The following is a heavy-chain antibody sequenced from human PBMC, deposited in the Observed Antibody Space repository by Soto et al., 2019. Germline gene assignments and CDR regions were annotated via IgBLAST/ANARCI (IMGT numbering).Heavy chain of an antibody. CDR2: IKQDGSEI. J-gene: IGHJ6*02. CDR1: GFTFSSYW. V-gene: IGHV3-7*01. Sequence: GESLKISCEASGFTFSSYWMGWVRQAPGKGLEWVANIKQDGSEIHYVDSVKGRFTISRDNAKKSLYLEMNGLRAVDTGVYYCARDGGVVTTYYYGMDVWGQGTTVTVSS. CDR3: ARDGGVVTTYYYGMDV. D-gene: IGHD2-21*02.